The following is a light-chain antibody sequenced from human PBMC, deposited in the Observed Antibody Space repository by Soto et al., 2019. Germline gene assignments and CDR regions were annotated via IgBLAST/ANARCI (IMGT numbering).Light chain of an antibody. Sequence: EIVMTQSPATLSVSPGERATLSCRASQSVSSNLAWYQQKPGQAPRLLIYGASSRATGVPARFIGSGSGTEFTLTINSLQSEDFAVYACQQYNEWHPSITFGQGTRLEIK. CDR2: GAS. CDR1: QSVSSN. J-gene: IGKJ5*01. CDR3: QQYNEWHPSIT. V-gene: IGKV3-15*01.